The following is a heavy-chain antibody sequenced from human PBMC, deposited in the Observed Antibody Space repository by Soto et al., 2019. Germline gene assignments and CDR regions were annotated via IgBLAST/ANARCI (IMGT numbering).Heavy chain of an antibody. CDR2: IVVGSGNT. D-gene: IGHD3-22*01. J-gene: IGHJ6*02. CDR3: AADYNYYESIADASGYYYGMDV. V-gene: IGHV1-58*01. Sequence: ASVKGSCKASAFTFTTSAVQWVRQARGQRLEWIGWIVVGSGNTNYAQKFQERVTITRDMSTSTAYMEVSSLRSEDTAVYYCAADYNYYESIADASGYYYGMDVWGQGTTVTVSS. CDR1: AFTFTTSA.